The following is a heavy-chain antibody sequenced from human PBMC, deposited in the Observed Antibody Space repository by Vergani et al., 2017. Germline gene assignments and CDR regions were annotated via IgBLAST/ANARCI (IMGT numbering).Heavy chain of an antibody. CDR1: GYTFNSYD. D-gene: IGHD1-26*01. V-gene: IGHV1-8*01. CDR3: ARDRGNSGDYNFDY. J-gene: IGHJ4*02. Sequence: QVQLVQSGAEVKNPGASLRVSCKASGYTFNSYDINWVRQATGQGLEWMGWMNPDSGNTGYAEKFQGRITVTRDTSISIAYMELSSLTSEDTAVYYCARDRGNSGDYNFDYWGQGTLVTVSS. CDR2: MNPDSGNT.